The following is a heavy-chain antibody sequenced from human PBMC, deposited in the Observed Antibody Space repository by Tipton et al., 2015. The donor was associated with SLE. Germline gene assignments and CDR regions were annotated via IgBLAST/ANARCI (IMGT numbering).Heavy chain of an antibody. CDR1: GYTFRHYD. Sequence: QSGAEVKKSGASVKVSCEASGYTFRHYDINWVRQASGQGLEWMGWVNPRSGDTVYAQKFQGRVTMTTDTSTNTAYMELTTLRSDDTAVYYCARGTIPDFDYWGQGILVTVSS. V-gene: IGHV1-8*01. J-gene: IGHJ4*02. CDR3: ARGTIPDFDY. D-gene: IGHD5-24*01. CDR2: VNPRSGDT.